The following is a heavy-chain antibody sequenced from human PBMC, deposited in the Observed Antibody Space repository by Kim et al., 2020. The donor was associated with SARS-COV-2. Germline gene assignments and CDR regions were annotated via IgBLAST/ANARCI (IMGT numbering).Heavy chain of an antibody. J-gene: IGHJ6*04. V-gene: IGHV3-30*18. CDR1: GFTFSTYG. D-gene: IGHD3-16*01. CDR3: AKAVMGGVNYYYYGMDV. Sequence: GGSLRLSCEVSGFTFSTYGMYWVRQAPGKGLEWVAVISYDGSKNYYADSVKGRFTISRDNSKNTLFLQMNSLRAEDTAVYYCAKAVMGGVNYYYYGMDVWGEGTPGTASS. CDR2: ISYDGSKN.